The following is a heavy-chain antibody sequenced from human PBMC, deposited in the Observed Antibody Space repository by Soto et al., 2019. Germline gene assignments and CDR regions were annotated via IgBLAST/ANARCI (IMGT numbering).Heavy chain of an antibody. CDR2: IDPSDSYT. D-gene: IGHD3-22*01. CDR3: AALTMRARGYYYGMDV. J-gene: IGHJ6*02. V-gene: IGHV5-10-1*01. Sequence: LGESLKISCKGSGYSFTSYWISWVRQMPGKGLEWMGRIDPSDSYTNYSPSFQGHVTISADKSISTAYLQWSSLKASDTAMYYCAALTMRARGYYYGMDVWGQGATVTVSS. CDR1: GYSFTSYW.